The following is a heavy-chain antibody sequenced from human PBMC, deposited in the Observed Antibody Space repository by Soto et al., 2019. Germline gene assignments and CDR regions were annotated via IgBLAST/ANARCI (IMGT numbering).Heavy chain of an antibody. CDR1: GYSFTIYL. J-gene: IGHJ6*02. Sequence: PGESLKISGTGSGYSFTIYLIGWVRQRPGKGLEWMGIIYPGDSDTRYSPSFQGQVTISADKSISTAYLQWSSLKASDTAMYYCARSDYYGMDVWGQGTTVTVSS. V-gene: IGHV5-51*01. CDR3: ARSDYYGMDV. CDR2: IYPGDSDT.